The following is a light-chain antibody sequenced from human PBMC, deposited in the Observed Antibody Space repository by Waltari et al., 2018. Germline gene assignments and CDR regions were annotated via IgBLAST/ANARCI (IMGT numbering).Light chain of an antibody. CDR2: WAS. Sequence: DIVMTQSPDSLAVSLGERGTINCKSSHSLLYSPNNKNDLGWFQQRPGQPPKLLIYWASTRESGVPDRFSGSGSGTDFTLTITSLQAEDVAVYYCQQSADTPRTFGQGTKVEI. V-gene: IGKV4-1*01. CDR1: HSLLYSPNNKND. J-gene: IGKJ1*01. CDR3: QQSADTPRT.